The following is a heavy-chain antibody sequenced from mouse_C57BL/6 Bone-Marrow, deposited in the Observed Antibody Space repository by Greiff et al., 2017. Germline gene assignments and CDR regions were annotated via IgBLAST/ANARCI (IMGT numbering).Heavy chain of an antibody. CDR1: GFNIKDYY. D-gene: IGHD2-3*01. Sequence: VQLQQSGAELVKPGASVKLSCTASGFNIKDYYMHWVKQRTEQGLEWIGRIDPEDGETKYAPKFQGKGTITADTSSNTAYLQLSSLTSADTAVYYCASSHDGYYWYIDVWGKGTTVTVSS. CDR3: ASSHDGYYWYIDV. J-gene: IGHJ1*03. V-gene: IGHV14-2*01. CDR2: IDPEDGET.